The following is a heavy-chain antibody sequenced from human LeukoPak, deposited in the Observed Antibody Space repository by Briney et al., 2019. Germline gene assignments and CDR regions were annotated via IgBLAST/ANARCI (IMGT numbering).Heavy chain of an antibody. V-gene: IGHV3-43D*03. CDR3: AKDGLRDNWNDEDYYYYMDV. J-gene: IGHJ6*03. CDR1: GFTFDDYA. D-gene: IGHD1-1*01. CDR2: ISWDGGST. Sequence: PGESLRLSCAASGFTFDDYAMHWVRQAPGKGLEWVSLISWDGGSTYYADSVKGRFSISRDNSKNSLYLQMNSLRAEDTALYYCAKDGLRDNWNDEDYYYYMDVWGKGPTVTVSS.